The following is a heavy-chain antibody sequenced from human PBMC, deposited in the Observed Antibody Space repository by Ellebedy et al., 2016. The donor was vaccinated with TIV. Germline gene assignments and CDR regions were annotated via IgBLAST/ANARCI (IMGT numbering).Heavy chain of an antibody. CDR3: ARGPKSYDSSGYQHFWYFDL. V-gene: IGHV4-30-2*01. J-gene: IGHJ2*01. D-gene: IGHD3-22*01. CDR1: GGSISSGGYS. Sequence: SETLSLTXAVSGGSISSGGYSWSWIRQPPGKGLEWIGYIYHSGSTYYNPSLKSRVTISVDTSKNQFSLKLSSVTAADTAVYYCARGPKSYDSSGYQHFWYFDLWGRGTLVTVSS. CDR2: IYHSGST.